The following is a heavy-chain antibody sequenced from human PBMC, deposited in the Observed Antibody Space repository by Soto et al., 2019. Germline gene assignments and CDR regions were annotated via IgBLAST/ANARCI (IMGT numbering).Heavy chain of an antibody. J-gene: IGHJ6*03. CDR1: GGTISSYY. CDR3: ARTHYDFWSGYYDYYYMDV. Sequence: SETLSLTCTVSGGTISSYYWSWIRQPPGKGLEWIGYIYYSGSTNYNPPLKSRVTISVDTSKNQFSLKLSSVTAADTAVYYCARTHYDFWSGYYDYYYMDVWGKGTTVTVSS. CDR2: IYYSGST. D-gene: IGHD3-3*01. V-gene: IGHV4-59*01.